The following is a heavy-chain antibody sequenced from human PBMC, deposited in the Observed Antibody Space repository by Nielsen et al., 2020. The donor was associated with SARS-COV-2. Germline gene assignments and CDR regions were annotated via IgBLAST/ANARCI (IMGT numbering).Heavy chain of an antibody. V-gene: IGHV1-2*06. CDR3: ATSLVGTGTKGELDYYYGMDV. CDR2: INPNSGGT. CDR1: GYTFTGYY. J-gene: IGHJ6*02. Sequence: ASVKVSCKASGYTFTGYYMHWVRQAPGQGLEWMGRINPNSGGTNYAQKFQGRVTMTEDTSTDTAYMELSSLRSEDTAVYYCATSLVGTGTKGELDYYYGMDVWGQGTTVTVSS. D-gene: IGHD1-1*01.